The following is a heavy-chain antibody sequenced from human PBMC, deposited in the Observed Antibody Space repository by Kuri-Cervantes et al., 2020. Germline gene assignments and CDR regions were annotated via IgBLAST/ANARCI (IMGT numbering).Heavy chain of an antibody. D-gene: IGHD4-17*01. Sequence: GESLKISCAASGFIFTNYAMHWVRQAPGKGLEWVAVISYDGSNKYYADSVKGRFTISRDNSKNTLYLQMNSLRPEDTAVYYCAKAALNNDLGEVFDYWGQGTLVTVSS. J-gene: IGHJ4*02. CDR1: GFIFTNYA. CDR3: AKAALNNDLGEVFDY. CDR2: ISYDGSNK. V-gene: IGHV3-30*18.